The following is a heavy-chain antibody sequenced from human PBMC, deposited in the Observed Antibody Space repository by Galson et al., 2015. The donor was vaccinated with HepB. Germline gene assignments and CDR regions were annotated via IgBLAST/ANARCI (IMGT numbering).Heavy chain of an antibody. V-gene: IGHV4-34*04. CDR3: VAGPFGPRFQFWYSPVYLQH. CDR1: SGSFTNYD. D-gene: IGHD2-21*01. CDR2: VNHGGSA. J-gene: IGHJ1*01. Sequence: ETLSLTCGVSSGSFTNYDWNWVRQAPGKGPEWIGEVNHGGSANVNPSLPSRATITRDTSKSQFSLRLSSITAADTAMYYCVAGPFGPRFQFWYSPVYLQHWGRGTQVIVSS.